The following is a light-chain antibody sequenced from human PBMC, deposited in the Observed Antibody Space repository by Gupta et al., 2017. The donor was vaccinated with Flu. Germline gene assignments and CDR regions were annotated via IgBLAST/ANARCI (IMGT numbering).Light chain of an antibody. CDR3: QSADSSGTHVV. V-gene: IGLV3-25*02. J-gene: IGLJ2*01. CDR2: KDS. Sequence: SYELTQPPSVPVSPGQPARITCTGDALPKQYAYWYQQTPGQAPAPVIYKDSERPSGIPERFSGSSSRTTGTLTLSGVQAEDEADYYCQSADSSGTHVVFGGGTKLTVL. CDR1: ALPKQY.